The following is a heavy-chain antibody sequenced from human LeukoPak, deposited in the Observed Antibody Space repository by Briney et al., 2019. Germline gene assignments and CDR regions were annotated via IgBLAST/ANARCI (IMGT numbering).Heavy chain of an antibody. V-gene: IGHV1-24*01. CDR2: FDPEDGET. CDR3: ATGWNDEAFDI. CDR1: GYTLTELS. Sequence: APVKVSRKVSGYTLTELSMHWVRQAPGKGLEWMGGFDPEDGETIYAQKFQGRVTMTEDTSTDTAYVELSSLRSEDTAVYYCATGWNDEAFDIWGQGTMVTVSS. J-gene: IGHJ3*02. D-gene: IGHD1-1*01.